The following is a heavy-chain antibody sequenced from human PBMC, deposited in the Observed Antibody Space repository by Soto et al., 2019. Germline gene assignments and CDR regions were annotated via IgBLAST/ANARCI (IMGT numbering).Heavy chain of an antibody. J-gene: IGHJ5*02. CDR2: VSDDEPKR. CDR1: GFSFSSYG. V-gene: IGHV3-30*18. CDR3: AKDINTGTWHWGAGS. D-gene: IGHD3-16*01. Sequence: QVQLVESGGGVVQPGRSLRLSCAASGFSFSSYGMHWVRQAPGKGLEWVACVSDDEPKRYHIDSVKGRFTISRDNSKNTLYLEMNGLRAEDKAVYYCAKDINTGTWHWGAGSWGQGTLVTVSS.